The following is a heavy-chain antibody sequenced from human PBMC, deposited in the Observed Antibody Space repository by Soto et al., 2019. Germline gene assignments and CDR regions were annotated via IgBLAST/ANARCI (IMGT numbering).Heavy chain of an antibody. Sequence: ASVKVSCKASGGTFSSYAISWVRQAPGQGLEWMGGIIPIFGTANYAQKFQGRVTITADESTSTAYMELSSLRSEDTAVYYCVAPSGSYRNWFDPWGQGTLVTVSS. D-gene: IGHD3-10*01. J-gene: IGHJ5*02. CDR1: GGTFSSYA. CDR2: IIPIFGTA. V-gene: IGHV1-69*13. CDR3: VAPSGSYRNWFDP.